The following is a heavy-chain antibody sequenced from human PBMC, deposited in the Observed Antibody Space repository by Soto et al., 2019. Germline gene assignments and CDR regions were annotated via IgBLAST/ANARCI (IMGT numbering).Heavy chain of an antibody. D-gene: IGHD3-10*01. V-gene: IGHV4-4*02. CDR3: ARLGYYGSGSYYKASSDWFDP. Sequence: SETLSLTCAVSGGSISSSNWWSWVRQPPGKGLGWVGEIYHSGSTNYNPSLKSRVTISVDKSKNQFSLKLSSVTAADTAVYYCARLGYYGSGSYYKASSDWFDPWGQGTLVTVSS. CDR2: IYHSGST. CDR1: GGSISSSNW. J-gene: IGHJ5*02.